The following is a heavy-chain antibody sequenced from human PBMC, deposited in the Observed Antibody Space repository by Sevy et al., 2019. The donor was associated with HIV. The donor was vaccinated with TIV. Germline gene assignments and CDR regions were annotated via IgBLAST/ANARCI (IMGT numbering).Heavy chain of an antibody. V-gene: IGHV3-74*01. CDR2: INSDGSRI. CDR1: GFTFSSYW. Sequence: GGSLRLSCAASGFTFSSYWMHWVRQAPGKGLVWVSRINSDGSRISYADSVKGRFTISRDNAKNTLYLQMNSLRAEDTAVYYCTSGYSNVVFDIWGQGTMVTVSS. J-gene: IGHJ3*02. D-gene: IGHD5-18*01. CDR3: TSGYSNVVFDI.